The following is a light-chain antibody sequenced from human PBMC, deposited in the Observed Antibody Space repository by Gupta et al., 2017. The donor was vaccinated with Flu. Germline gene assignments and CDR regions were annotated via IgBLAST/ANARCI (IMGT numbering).Light chain of an antibody. CDR1: SSNIGAGYN. CDR2: DTN. J-gene: IGLJ3*02. V-gene: IGLV1-40*01. CDR3: QSHDLSLSGV. Sequence: QSVLTPPPSVSGAPGQRVTISCTGSSSNIGAGYNVHWYQQLPGTAPKLLIYDTNNRPSGIPDRFSGSKSGTSASLAITGLQAEDEGDYYCQSHDLSLSGVFGGGTKLTVL.